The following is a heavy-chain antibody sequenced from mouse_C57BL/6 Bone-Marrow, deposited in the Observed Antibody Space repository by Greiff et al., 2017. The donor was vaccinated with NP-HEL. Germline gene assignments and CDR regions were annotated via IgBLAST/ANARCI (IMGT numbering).Heavy chain of an antibody. CDR3: ARVGTPYGSRDYWYFDV. J-gene: IGHJ1*03. V-gene: IGHV5-16*01. CDR2: INYDGSST. Sequence: EVMLVESEGGLVQPGSSMKLSCTASGFTFSDYYMAWVRQVPEKGLEWVANINYDGSSTYYLDSLKSRFIISRDNAKNILYLKMSSLKSEDTATYYCARVGTPYGSRDYWYFDVWGTGTTVTVSS. CDR1: GFTFSDYY. D-gene: IGHD1-1*01.